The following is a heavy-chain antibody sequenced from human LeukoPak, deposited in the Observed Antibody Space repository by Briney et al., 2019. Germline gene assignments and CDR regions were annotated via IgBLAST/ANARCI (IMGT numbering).Heavy chain of an antibody. V-gene: IGHV1-69*06. CDR3: ARVFRRRHDFSDYGRPYDAFDV. Sequence: SVKVSCTASRGSYAISWVRQAPGQGLEWMGGIMPLFGTTNYAQNFEDRVTITADTSTNTVYMEVSSLRSEDTAIYYCARVFRRRHDFSDYGRPYDAFDVWGQGTLVTVSS. D-gene: IGHD4-17*01. J-gene: IGHJ3*01. CDR1: RGSYA. CDR2: IMPLFGTT.